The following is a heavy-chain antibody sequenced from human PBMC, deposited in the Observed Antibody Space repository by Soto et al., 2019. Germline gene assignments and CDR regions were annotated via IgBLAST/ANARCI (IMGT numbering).Heavy chain of an antibody. Sequence: PGGSLRLSCAASGFTFSSYWMSWVRQAPGKGLEWVANIEEGGGKNYYVDSVKGRFTISRDNAKNSLYLQMNSLRAEDTAVYYCARSYDFWSGYPYNAYYYYMDVWGKGTTVTVSS. V-gene: IGHV3-7*01. CDR1: GFTFSSYW. CDR2: IEEGGGKN. J-gene: IGHJ6*03. CDR3: ARSYDFWSGYPYNAYYYYMDV. D-gene: IGHD3-3*01.